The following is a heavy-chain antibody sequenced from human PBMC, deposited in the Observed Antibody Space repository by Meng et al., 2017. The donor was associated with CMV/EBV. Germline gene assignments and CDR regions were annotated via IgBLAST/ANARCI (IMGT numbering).Heavy chain of an antibody. CDR2: IYTSGST. D-gene: IGHD2-15*01. Sequence: QVRLQESGPGLVKPSATLSLTCTVSGGSISSYYWSWIRQPAGKGLEWIGRIYTSGSTNYNPSLKSRVTMSVDTSKNQFSLKLSSVTAADTAVYYCARAAVDLSKDYFDYWGQGTLVTVSS. CDR1: GGSISSYY. CDR3: ARAAVDLSKDYFDY. V-gene: IGHV4-4*07. J-gene: IGHJ4*02.